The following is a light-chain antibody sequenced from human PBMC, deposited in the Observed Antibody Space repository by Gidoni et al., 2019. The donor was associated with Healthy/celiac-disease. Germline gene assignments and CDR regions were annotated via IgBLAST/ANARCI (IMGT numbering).Light chain of an antibody. J-gene: IGKJ3*01. Sequence: DIQLTQSPSFLSASVGDRVTITCRASQGISSYLAWYQQKPGKAPKLLIYAASTLQSGVPSRFSGSGSGTEFTLTISSLQPEDFATYYCQQLNSYPWFTFXPXTKVDIK. CDR3: QQLNSYPWFT. CDR1: QGISSY. CDR2: AAS. V-gene: IGKV1-9*01.